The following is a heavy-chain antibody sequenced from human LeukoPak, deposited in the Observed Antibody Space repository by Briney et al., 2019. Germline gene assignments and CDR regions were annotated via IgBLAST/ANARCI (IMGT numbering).Heavy chain of an antibody. Sequence: GGSLRLSCAASGFTFSSYTMNWVRQAPGKGLEWVSSISSSSSYIYYADSVKGRFTISRDDAKNSLYLQMNSLRAEDTAVYYCAGDPAGMFGELNWFDPWGQGTLVTVSS. V-gene: IGHV3-21*01. CDR3: AGDPAGMFGELNWFDP. D-gene: IGHD3-10*02. J-gene: IGHJ5*02. CDR1: GFTFSSYT. CDR2: ISSSSSYI.